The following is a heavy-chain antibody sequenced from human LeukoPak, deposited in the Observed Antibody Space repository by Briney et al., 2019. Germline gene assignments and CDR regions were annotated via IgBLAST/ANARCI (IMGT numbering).Heavy chain of an antibody. V-gene: IGHV4-30-4*01. Sequence: SETLSLTCTVSGGSICSGDYSWSWIRQSPVKGLEWIGYSYYSGSTYYNPSLKSRVTISVDTSKNQFSLKLSSVTAADTAVYYCARGRWPPLPTYWGQGTLVTVSS. D-gene: IGHD5-24*01. J-gene: IGHJ4*02. CDR2: SYYSGST. CDR1: GGSICSGDYS. CDR3: ARGRWPPLPTY.